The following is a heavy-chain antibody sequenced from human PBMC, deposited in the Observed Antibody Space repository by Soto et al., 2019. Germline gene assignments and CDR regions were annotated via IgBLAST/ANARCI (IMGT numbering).Heavy chain of an antibody. CDR2: IGTAGDA. D-gene: IGHD2-15*01. J-gene: IGHJ4*02. Sequence: VQLVKSGGGLVQPGGSLRLSCAASGFTFSSCDMHWVRHSTGKGLEWVSGIGTAGDADYPDSVRGRFTISREDAKNPLYLQINNLRVEDTTVYYGEGAIYRGIRGIVASHFWVRGTLVTVST. CDR1: GFTFSSCD. V-gene: IGHV3-13*01. CDR3: EGAIYRGIRGIVASHF.